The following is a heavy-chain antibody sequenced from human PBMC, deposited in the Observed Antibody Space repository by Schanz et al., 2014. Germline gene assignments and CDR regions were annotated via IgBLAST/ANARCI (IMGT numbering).Heavy chain of an antibody. Sequence: EVQLVESGGGLVQPGGSLRLSCAASGFTVSNNYMSWVRQAPGKGLEWVSAISANDYDTYYAPSVKGRFTVSRDNSKNTVYLQMTSLRAEDSAVYYCARGARQYSGSYSPSDYWGQGTLVTVSS. D-gene: IGHD1-26*01. CDR1: GFTVSNNY. V-gene: IGHV3-66*01. CDR3: ARGARQYSGSYSPSDY. J-gene: IGHJ4*02. CDR2: SANDYDT.